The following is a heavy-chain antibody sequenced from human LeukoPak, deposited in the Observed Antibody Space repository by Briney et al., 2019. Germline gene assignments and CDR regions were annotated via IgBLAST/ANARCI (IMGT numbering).Heavy chain of an antibody. CDR2: INPNSGGT. D-gene: IGHD6-19*01. V-gene: IGHV1-2*02. Sequence: ASVKVSCKASGYTFTGYYMHWVRQAPGQGLEWMGWINPNSGGTNYAQKFQGRVTMTRDTSISTAYMELSRLRSDDTAVYYCARVHLGQWLALDCWGQGTLVTVSS. J-gene: IGHJ4*02. CDR3: ARVHLGQWLALDC. CDR1: GYTFTGYY.